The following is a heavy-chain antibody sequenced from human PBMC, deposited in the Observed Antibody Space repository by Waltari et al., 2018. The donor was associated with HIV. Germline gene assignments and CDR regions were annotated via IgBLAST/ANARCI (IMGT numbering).Heavy chain of an antibody. V-gene: IGHV3-30-3*01. J-gene: IGHJ4*02. CDR1: GFTFISYA. CDR3: ARDPGKSSSYVDY. Sequence: QVQLVESGGGVVQPGRSLRLSCAASGFTFISYAMHWVRQAPGKGLEWVAVISYDGSNKYYADSVKGRFTISRDNSKNTLYLQMNSLRAEDTAVYYCARDPGKSSSYVDYWGQGTLVTVSS. CDR2: ISYDGSNK. D-gene: IGHD6-13*01.